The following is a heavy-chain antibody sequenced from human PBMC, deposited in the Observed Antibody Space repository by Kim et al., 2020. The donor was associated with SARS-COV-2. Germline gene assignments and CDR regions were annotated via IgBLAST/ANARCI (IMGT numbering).Heavy chain of an antibody. Sequence: GGSLRLSCAASGFTFSSYAMSWVRQAPGKELEWVSAISGSGGSTYYADSVKGRFTISRDNSKNTLYLQMNSLRAEDTAVYYCATSWPRGFDAFDIWGQGTMVTVSS. CDR1: GFTFSSYA. J-gene: IGHJ3*02. V-gene: IGHV3-23*01. CDR2: ISGSGGST. CDR3: ATSWPRGFDAFDI. D-gene: IGHD2-2*01.